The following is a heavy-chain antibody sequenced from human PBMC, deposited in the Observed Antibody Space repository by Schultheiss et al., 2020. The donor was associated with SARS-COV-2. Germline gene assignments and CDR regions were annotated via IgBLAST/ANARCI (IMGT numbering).Heavy chain of an antibody. Sequence: GGSLRLSCAASGFTFSSYSMNWVRQAPGKGLEWVALLRYGGRQESYADSVKGRFTISRDNSKDTLYLLMNSLRAEDTAVYYCANEADRSEFEYWGQGTLVTVSS. D-gene: IGHD1-14*01. CDR3: ANEADRSEFEY. CDR1: GFTFSSYS. CDR2: LRYGGRQE. J-gene: IGHJ4*02. V-gene: IGHV3-30*02.